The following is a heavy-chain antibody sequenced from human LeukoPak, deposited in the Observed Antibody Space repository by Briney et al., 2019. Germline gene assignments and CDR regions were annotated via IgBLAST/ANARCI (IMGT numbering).Heavy chain of an antibody. Sequence: ASVKVSCKASGYTFTGYYMHWVRQAPGQGLEWMGWINPNSGGTNYAQKFQGRVTMTRDTSISTAYMELRRLRSDDTAVYYCAREGPTYNWKRDWFDPWGQGTLVIVSS. J-gene: IGHJ5*02. D-gene: IGHD1-20*01. CDR2: INPNSGGT. CDR1: GYTFTGYY. V-gene: IGHV1-2*02. CDR3: AREGPTYNWKRDWFDP.